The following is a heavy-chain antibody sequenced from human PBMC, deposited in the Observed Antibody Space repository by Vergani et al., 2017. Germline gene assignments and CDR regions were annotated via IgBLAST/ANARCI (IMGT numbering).Heavy chain of an antibody. Sequence: QVQLVQSGAEVKKPGASVKVSCKASGYTFTSYGISWVRQAPGQGLEWMGWISAYNGNTNYAQKLQGRVTMTTDTSTITAYMELRSLRSDDTAVYYCARDRSGLLWFGELLETYYYYGMDVWGQGTTVTVSS. J-gene: IGHJ6*02. CDR1: GYTFTSYG. D-gene: IGHD3-10*01. CDR3: ARDRSGLLWFGELLETYYYYGMDV. V-gene: IGHV1-18*01. CDR2: ISAYNGNT.